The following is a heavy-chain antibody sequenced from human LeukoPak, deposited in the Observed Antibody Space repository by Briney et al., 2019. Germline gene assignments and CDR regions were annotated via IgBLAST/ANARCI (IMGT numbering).Heavy chain of an antibody. Sequence: SQTLSLTCAISGDSVSNNNVAWNWIRQSPSRGPEWLGRTYYRSKWYNEYAVSVKSRITINPDTSKNQFSLQQNSVTPEDTAVYYCARTPSDTAMIDCWGQGTLVTVSS. CDR1: GDSVSNNNVA. CDR2: TYYRSKWYN. D-gene: IGHD5-18*01. V-gene: IGHV6-1*01. CDR3: ARTPSDTAMIDC. J-gene: IGHJ4*02.